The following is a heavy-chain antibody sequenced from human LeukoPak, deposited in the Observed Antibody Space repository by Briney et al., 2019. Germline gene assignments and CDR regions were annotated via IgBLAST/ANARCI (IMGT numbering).Heavy chain of an antibody. CDR3: ARATLWFLGIIRFDT. V-gene: IGHV4-59*01. CDR1: GGYISGYY. Sequence: PSETLSLTCSVSGGYISGYYWTWIRQSPGKGLEWIGNMFYIGNTNYNPSLKSRVTMAVDTSKNQFSLKLRSVTAADTAVYYCARATLWFLGIIRFDTWGKGTQVTFSS. CDR2: MFYIGNT. J-gene: IGHJ5*02. D-gene: IGHD3-22*01.